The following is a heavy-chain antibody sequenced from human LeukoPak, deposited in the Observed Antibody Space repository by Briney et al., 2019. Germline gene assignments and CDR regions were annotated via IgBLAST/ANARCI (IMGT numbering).Heavy chain of an antibody. CDR1: GGSISSYY. D-gene: IGHD3-10*01. J-gene: IGHJ5*02. V-gene: IGHV4-59*08. CDR2: VYYSGST. CDR3: ARHYYDSGSNPFDP. Sequence: PSETLSLTCTVSGGSISSYYWSWIRQPPGKGLEWIGYVYYSGSTNHNPSLKSRVTISVDTSKNQFSLKLSSVTAADTAVYYCARHYYDSGSNPFDPWGQGTLVTVSS.